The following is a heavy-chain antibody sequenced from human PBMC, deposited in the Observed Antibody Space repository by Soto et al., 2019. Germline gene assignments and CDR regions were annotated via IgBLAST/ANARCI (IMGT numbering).Heavy chain of an antibody. CDR3: ARNVDL. Sequence: XEALTLASVSSGFSFSNCNMNGVRQAPGKGLEWLSYISSDNITKYYADSVRGRFTISRDSAKNSLYLQMNSLRDEDTAVYFCARNVDLWGQGTMVTVSS. J-gene: IGHJ3*01. V-gene: IGHV3-48*02. CDR2: ISSDNITK. D-gene: IGHD2-21*01. CDR1: GFSFSNCN.